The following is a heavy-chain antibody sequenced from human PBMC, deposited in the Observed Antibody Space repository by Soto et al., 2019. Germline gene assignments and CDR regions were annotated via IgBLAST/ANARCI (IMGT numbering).Heavy chain of an antibody. CDR3: ARGRGSYTERGDAFDI. D-gene: IGHD1-26*01. CDR2: INHSGST. V-gene: IGHV4-34*01. CDR1: GGSFSGYY. J-gene: IGHJ3*02. Sequence: ETLSLTCAVYGGSFSGYYWSWIRQPPGQGLEWIGEINHSGSTNYNPSLKSRVTISVDTSKNQFSLKLSSVTAADTAVYYCARGRGSYTERGDAFDIWGQGTMVTVSS.